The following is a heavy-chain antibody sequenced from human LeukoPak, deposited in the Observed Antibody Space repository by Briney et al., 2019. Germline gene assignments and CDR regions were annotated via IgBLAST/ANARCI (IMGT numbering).Heavy chain of an antibody. CDR2: ISSNGGST. CDR1: GFTFSSYA. Sequence: PGGSVRLSCAASGFTFSSYAMHWVRQAPGKGLEYVSAISSNGGSTYYADSVKGRFTISRDNSKNTLYLQMGSLRAEDMAVYYCARGAGYCSGGSCHKGVDVWGQGTTVTVSS. J-gene: IGHJ6*02. D-gene: IGHD2-15*01. V-gene: IGHV3-64*02. CDR3: ARGAGYCSGGSCHKGVDV.